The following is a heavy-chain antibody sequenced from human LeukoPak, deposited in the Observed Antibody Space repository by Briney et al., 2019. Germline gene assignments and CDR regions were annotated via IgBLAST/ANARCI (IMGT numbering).Heavy chain of an antibody. CDR3: ARTAGYLEYFQH. V-gene: IGHV3-33*01. CDR1: GFTFSSYG. CDR2: IWYDGSNK. Sequence: PGGSLRLSCAASGFTFSSYGMHWVRQAPGKGLEWVAVIWYDGSNKYYADSVKGRFTISRDNAKNTLYLQMNSLRAEDTAVYYCARTAGYLEYFQHWGQGTLVTVSS. J-gene: IGHJ1*01. D-gene: IGHD1-1*01.